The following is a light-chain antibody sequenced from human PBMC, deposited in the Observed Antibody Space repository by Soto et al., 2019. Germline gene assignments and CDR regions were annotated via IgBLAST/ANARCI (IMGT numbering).Light chain of an antibody. V-gene: IGKV1-8*01. Sequence: AIRMTQSPSSLSASTGDRVTITCRASQGISSYFAWYQQKPGKAPKLLIYAASTLQSGVPPRFSGSGSGTDFTLTISCLQSEDFATYYCQQYYSYPYTFGQGTKLEIK. J-gene: IGKJ2*01. CDR2: AAS. CDR3: QQYYSYPYT. CDR1: QGISSY.